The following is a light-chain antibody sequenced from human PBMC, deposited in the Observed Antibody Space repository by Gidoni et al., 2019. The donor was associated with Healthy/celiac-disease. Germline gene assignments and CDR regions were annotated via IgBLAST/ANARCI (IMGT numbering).Light chain of an antibody. CDR3: QQYNNWPFX. V-gene: IGKV3-15*01. CDR1: QSVSSN. Sequence: EIVMTQSPATLSVSPGERATLSCRASQSVSSNLAWYQQKPGQAPRLLIYGASTRATGIPARFSGSGSGTEFTLTISSLQSEDFAVYYCQQYNNWPFXFXPGTKVDIK. J-gene: IGKJ3*01. CDR2: GAS.